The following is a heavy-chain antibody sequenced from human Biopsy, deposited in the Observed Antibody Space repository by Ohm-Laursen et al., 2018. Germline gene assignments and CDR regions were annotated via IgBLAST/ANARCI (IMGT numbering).Heavy chain of an antibody. Sequence: SLRLSCAASGFTFSGFSMNWVRQAPGKGLEWVSSISASGNHIYYTDSVKGRFTVSRDNGKNSVYLQMNSLRDEDTAVYYCARDGEAKYCKHGVCPSDFWGQGTLVTVSS. J-gene: IGHJ4*02. D-gene: IGHD2-8*01. V-gene: IGHV3-21*01. CDR3: ARDGEAKYCKHGVCPSDF. CDR2: ISASGNHI. CDR1: GFTFSGFS.